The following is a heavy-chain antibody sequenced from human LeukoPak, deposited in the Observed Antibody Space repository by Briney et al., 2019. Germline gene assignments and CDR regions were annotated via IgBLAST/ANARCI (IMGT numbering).Heavy chain of an antibody. CDR1: GFTVSSNY. V-gene: IGHV3-66*01. CDR3: ARDFRGRSHFDY. D-gene: IGHD1-26*01. J-gene: IGHJ4*02. Sequence: GGSLRLSCAASGFTVSSNYMSWVRQAPGKGLEWVSVIYSGGSTYYADSVKGRFTISRDNSKNTLYLQMNSLRAEDTAVYYCARDFRGRSHFDYWGQGTLVTVSS. CDR2: IYSGGST.